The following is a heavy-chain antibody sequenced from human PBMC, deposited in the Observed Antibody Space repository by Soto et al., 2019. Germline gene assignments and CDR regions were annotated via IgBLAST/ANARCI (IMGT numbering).Heavy chain of an antibody. CDR3: ARRPSSSSGFDY. J-gene: IGHJ4*02. V-gene: IGHV3-11*01. D-gene: IGHD6-6*01. Sequence: GGSLRLSCAASGFTFSDYYMSWIRQAPGKGLEWVSYISSSSGRTIYYADSVKGRFTISRGNAKNSLYLQMNSLRAEDTAVYYCARRPSSSSGFDYWGQGTLVTVSS. CDR2: ISSSSGRTI. CDR1: GFTFSDYY.